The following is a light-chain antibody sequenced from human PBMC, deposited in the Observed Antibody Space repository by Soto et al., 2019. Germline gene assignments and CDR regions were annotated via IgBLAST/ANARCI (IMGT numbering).Light chain of an antibody. V-gene: IGLV2-14*03. CDR3: SSSTTNGVGV. Sequence: QSALTQPASVSGSPGQSITISCTGTDSDVGGYNYVSWYQHHPGNAPKVMIYDVTYRPSGVSNRFSGSKSGNTASLTISWLQAEDEADYYCSSSTTNGVGVFGGGTQLTVL. J-gene: IGLJ2*01. CDR2: DVT. CDR1: DSDVGGYNY.